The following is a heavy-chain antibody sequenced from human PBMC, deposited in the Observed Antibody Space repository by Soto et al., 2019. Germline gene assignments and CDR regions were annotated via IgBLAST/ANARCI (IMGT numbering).Heavy chain of an antibody. CDR2: ISSSGNTI. CDR1: GFTFSSYE. CDR3: ARDWWISDFSYYYGMDV. V-gene: IGHV3-48*03. Sequence: GGSLRLSCAASGFTFSSYEMNWVRQAPGKRLEWVSYISSSGNTIHYADSVQGRFTISRDNAKNSLFLQMNSLRADDTAVYYCARDWWISDFSYYYGMDVWGQGTTVTVSS. D-gene: IGHD2-15*01. J-gene: IGHJ6*02.